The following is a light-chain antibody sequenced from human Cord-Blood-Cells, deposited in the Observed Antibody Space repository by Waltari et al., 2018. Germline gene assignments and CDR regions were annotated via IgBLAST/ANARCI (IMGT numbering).Light chain of an antibody. J-gene: IGKJ4*01. CDR3: QQSYSTPLT. V-gene: IGKV1-39*01. Sequence: DIQMTQSPSSPSASVGDRVTLTCRASQSISSYLNWYQQKPGKAPKLLIYAASSLQSGVPSRFSGSGSETEFTLTISSLQPEDFATYYCQQSYSTPLTFGGGTKVEIK. CDR2: AAS. CDR1: QSISSY.